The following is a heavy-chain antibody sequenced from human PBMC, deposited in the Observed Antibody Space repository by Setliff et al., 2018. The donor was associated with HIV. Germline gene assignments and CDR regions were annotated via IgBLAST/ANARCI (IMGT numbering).Heavy chain of an antibody. CDR1: GYTFTASY. V-gene: IGHV1-2*02. J-gene: IGHJ4*02. CDR3: ATSTSRFFWNGFYQGGFGSRNSHSFEN. D-gene: IGHD3-3*01. Sequence: GASVKVSCKTSGYTFTASYLHWVRQAPGQGLQWMGWMHPNSGATTYAQKFRDRVTLTGDTSISTASMELSSLKSDDTAMYYCATSTSRFFWNGFYQGGFGSRNSHSFENWGQGTLVTV. CDR2: MHPNSGAT.